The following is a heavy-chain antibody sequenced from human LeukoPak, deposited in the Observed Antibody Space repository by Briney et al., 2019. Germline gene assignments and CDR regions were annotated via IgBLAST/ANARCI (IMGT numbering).Heavy chain of an antibody. Sequence: GGSLRLSCAASGFTFSSYGMHWVRQAPGKGLEWVAVISYDGSNKYYADSVKGRFTISRDNAKNSLYLQMNSLRDEDTAVYYCARGTLRWGQGTLVTVSS. V-gene: IGHV3-30*03. CDR1: GFTFSSYG. CDR2: ISYDGSNK. CDR3: ARGTLR. J-gene: IGHJ4*02.